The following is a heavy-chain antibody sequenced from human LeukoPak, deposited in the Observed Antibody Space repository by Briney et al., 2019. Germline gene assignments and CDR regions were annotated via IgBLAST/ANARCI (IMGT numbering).Heavy chain of an antibody. V-gene: IGHV4-30-4*08. J-gene: IGHJ4*02. CDR2: IYYSGST. D-gene: IGHD5-18*01. CDR3: ARAPRRYSYGYFDY. Sequence: SQTLSLTCTVSGGSIISSAYYWSWIRQPPGKGLEWIGYIYYSGSTYYNPSLKSRVTISLDTSKNQFSLKLSSVTAADTAVYYCARAPRRYSYGYFDYWGQGTLVTVSS. CDR1: GGSIISSAYY.